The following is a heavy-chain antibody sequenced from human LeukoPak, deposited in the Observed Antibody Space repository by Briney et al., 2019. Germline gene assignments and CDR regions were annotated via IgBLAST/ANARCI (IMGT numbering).Heavy chain of an antibody. J-gene: IGHJ6*04. D-gene: IGHD2-15*01. Sequence: PRRSLRLSCAASGFTFSRYGMHWVRPAPGKGLGGVAVISYEGSNKYNAHSVKGRFTISRDNSKNTLYLQMNSLRAEHTAVYYCAKGQAQDATLYYYYCMDVWGKGTTVTVSS. V-gene: IGHV3-30*18. CDR1: GFTFSRYG. CDR2: ISYEGSNK. CDR3: AKGQAQDATLYYYYCMDV.